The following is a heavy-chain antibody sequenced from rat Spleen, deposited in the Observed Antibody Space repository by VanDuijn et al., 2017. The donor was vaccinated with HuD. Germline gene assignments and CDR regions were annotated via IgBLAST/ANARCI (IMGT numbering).Heavy chain of an antibody. V-gene: IGHV2-13*01. CDR3: ARADIGAIYTDGI. CDR2: IWGNGSP. CDR1: GFSLSSFG. Sequence: QVQLKESGPGLVQPSQTLSLTCTVSGFSLSSFGVIWVRQPPGKGLEWMGVIWGNGSPNYNSALKSRLSIRRDTSKSQVYLKMNSLQTEDTATYYCARADIGAIYTDGIWGQGVMVTVSS. J-gene: IGHJ2*01. D-gene: IGHD1-2*01.